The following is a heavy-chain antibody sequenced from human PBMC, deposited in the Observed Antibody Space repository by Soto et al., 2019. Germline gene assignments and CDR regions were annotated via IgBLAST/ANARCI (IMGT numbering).Heavy chain of an antibody. CDR3: ARDGMGATTGSYFDY. J-gene: IGHJ4*02. V-gene: IGHV1-69*13. Sequence: SLKVSCKASGGTFSSYATSWVRQAPGQGLEWMGGIIPIFGTANYAQKFQGRVTITADESTSTAYMELSSLRSEDTAVYYCARDGMGATTGSYFDYWGQGTLVTVSS. CDR2: IIPIFGTA. CDR1: GGTFSSYA. D-gene: IGHD1-26*01.